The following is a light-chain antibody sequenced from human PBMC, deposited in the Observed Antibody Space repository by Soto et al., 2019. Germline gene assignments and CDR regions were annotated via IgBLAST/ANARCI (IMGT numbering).Light chain of an antibody. CDR1: SSDIGGYNY. J-gene: IGLJ1*01. CDR2: DVT. V-gene: IGLV2-14*01. Sequence: QSALTQPASVSGSPGQSITISCTGSSSDIGGYNYVSWYQQHPGKAPKLMIFDVTNRPSGVSNRFSGSKSGNTASLTIFGLQAEDEADYYCSSYTTNSTHVFGTGTKLTVL. CDR3: SSYTTNSTHV.